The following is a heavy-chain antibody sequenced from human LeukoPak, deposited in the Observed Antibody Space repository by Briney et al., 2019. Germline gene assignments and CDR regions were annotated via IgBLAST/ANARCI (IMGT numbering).Heavy chain of an antibody. J-gene: IGHJ5*02. D-gene: IGHD3-16*01. CDR2: INHSGST. Sequence: SETLSLTCAVYGGSFSGYYWSWIRQPPGKGLEWIGEINHSGSTNYNPSLKSRVTISVDTSKNQFSLKLSSVTAADAAVYYCARGDAIYAFGYRRYNWFDPWGQGTLVTVSS. CDR1: GGSFSGYY. CDR3: ARGDAIYAFGYRRYNWFDP. V-gene: IGHV4-34*01.